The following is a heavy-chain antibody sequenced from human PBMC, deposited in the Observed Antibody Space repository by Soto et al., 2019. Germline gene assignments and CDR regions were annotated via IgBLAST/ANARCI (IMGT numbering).Heavy chain of an antibody. Sequence: QVQLVQSGAEVKKPGASVKVSCKASGYTFTSYAMHWVRQAPGQRLERMGWINAGNGNTKYSQKFQGRVTITRDTAASTAYMELSSLRSEDTAVYYCARTELRYFDWGAFDIWGQGTMVTVSS. V-gene: IGHV1-3*01. J-gene: IGHJ3*02. CDR3: ARTELRYFDWGAFDI. CDR2: INAGNGNT. D-gene: IGHD3-9*01. CDR1: GYTFTSYA.